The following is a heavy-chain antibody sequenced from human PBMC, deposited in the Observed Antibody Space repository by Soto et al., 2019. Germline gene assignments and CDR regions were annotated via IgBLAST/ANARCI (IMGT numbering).Heavy chain of an antibody. J-gene: IGHJ5*02. V-gene: IGHV4-39*01. CDR2: IYYSGST. CDR3: ARSLRGWFDP. Sequence: QLQLQESGPGLVKPSETLSLTCTVSGGSISSSSYYWGWIRQPQGKGLEWIGSIYYSGSTYSNPSLKSRVTISVDTSKNRVSLELSSVTAADTAVYYCARSLRGWFDPWGQGTLVTVSS. CDR1: GGSISSSSYY.